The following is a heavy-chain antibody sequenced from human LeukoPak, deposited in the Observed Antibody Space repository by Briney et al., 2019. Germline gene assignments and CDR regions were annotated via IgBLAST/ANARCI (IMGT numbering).Heavy chain of an antibody. CDR3: VRGGGADRPYGLDV. CDR1: GFTFSSSW. CDR2: INSDGTST. D-gene: IGHD6-6*01. Sequence: GGSLRLSCAAFGFTFSSSWIHWVRQAPGKGPVWVSRINSDGTSTTYADPVKGRFTISRDSAKNTVYLQMNSLRAEDTAVYYCVRGGGADRPYGLDVWGQGTTVTVSS. V-gene: IGHV3-74*01. J-gene: IGHJ6*02.